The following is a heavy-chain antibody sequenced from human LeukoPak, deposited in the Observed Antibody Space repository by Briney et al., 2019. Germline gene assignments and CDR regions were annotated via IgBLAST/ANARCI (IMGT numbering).Heavy chain of an antibody. CDR1: GYTFTGYY. J-gene: IGHJ5*02. V-gene: IGHV1-2*02. D-gene: IGHD1-26*01. CDR2: INPNSGGT. CDR3: AREELYSGSSNWFDP. Sequence: ASVKVSCKASGYTFTGYYMHWVRQAPGQGLEWMGWINPNSGGTNYAQKFQGRVTMTRDTSISTAYMELSRLRSDDTAVYYCAREELYSGSSNWFDPWGQGTLVTVSS.